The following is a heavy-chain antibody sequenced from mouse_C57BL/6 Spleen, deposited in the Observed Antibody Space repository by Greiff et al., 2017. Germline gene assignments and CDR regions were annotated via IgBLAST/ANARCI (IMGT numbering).Heavy chain of an antibody. J-gene: IGHJ4*01. CDR1: GYTFTSYW. D-gene: IGHD2-4*01. Sequence: QVQLQQPGAELVKPGASVKMSCKASGYTFTSYWIPWVKQRPGQGLEWIGDIYPGSGSTKYNEKFKSKATLTVDTSSSTAYMQLSSLTSEDSAVYYCARGDYDGYAMDYWGQGTSVTVSS. CDR2: IYPGSGST. V-gene: IGHV1-55*01. CDR3: ARGDYDGYAMDY.